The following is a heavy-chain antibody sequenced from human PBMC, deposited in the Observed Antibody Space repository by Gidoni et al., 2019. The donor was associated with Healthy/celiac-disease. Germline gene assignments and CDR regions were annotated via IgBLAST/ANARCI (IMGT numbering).Heavy chain of an antibody. D-gene: IGHD2-21*02. V-gene: IGHV4-30-4*01. CDR3: ARDPLYCGGDCYYFDY. CDR2: IYYSGST. CDR1: GGSISSGAYY. J-gene: IGHJ4*02. Sequence: QVQLQESGPGLVKPSQTLSLPCTVSGGSISSGAYYWRWIRQPPGKGLEWIGYIYYSGSTYYNPSLKSRVTISVDTSKNQFSLKLSSVTAADTAVYYCARDPLYCGGDCYYFDYWGQGTLVTVSS.